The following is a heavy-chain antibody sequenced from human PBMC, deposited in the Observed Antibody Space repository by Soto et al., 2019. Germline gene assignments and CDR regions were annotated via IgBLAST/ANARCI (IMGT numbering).Heavy chain of an antibody. CDR2: ISAYNGNK. V-gene: IGHV1-18*01. D-gene: IGHD3-22*01. Sequence: ASVKVSCKASGYTFTSYGISWVRQAPGQGLEWMGWISAYNGNKNYAQKLQGRVTMTTDTSTSTAYMELRSLRSDDTAVYYCARVLGDYDSSGYLDYWGQGTLVTVSS. CDR1: GYTFTSYG. J-gene: IGHJ4*02. CDR3: ARVLGDYDSSGYLDY.